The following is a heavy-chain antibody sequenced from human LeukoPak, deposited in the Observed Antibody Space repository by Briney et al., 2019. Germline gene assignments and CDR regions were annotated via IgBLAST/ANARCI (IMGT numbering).Heavy chain of an antibody. D-gene: IGHD6-13*01. Sequence: GGSLRLSCAASGFTFSSYAMHWVRQAPGKGLGWVAVISYDGSNKYYADSVKGRFTISRDNSKNTLYLQMNSLRAEDTAVYYCARDSGAAASTVFDYWGQGTLVTVSS. CDR3: ARDSGAAASTVFDY. CDR1: GFTFSSYA. J-gene: IGHJ4*02. V-gene: IGHV3-30*04. CDR2: ISYDGSNK.